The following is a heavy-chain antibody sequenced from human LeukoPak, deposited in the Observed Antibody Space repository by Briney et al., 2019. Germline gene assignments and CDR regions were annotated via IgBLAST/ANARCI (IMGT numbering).Heavy chain of an antibody. CDR3: AGSYYKGPYYYYYYMDV. CDR1: GFTFSSYG. J-gene: IGHJ6*03. CDR2: IRYDGSNK. V-gene: IGHV3-30*02. Sequence: GGSLRLSCAASGFTFSSYGMHWVRQAPGKGLEWVAFIRYDGSNKYYADSVKGRFTISRDNSKNTLYLQMNSLRAEDTAVYYCAGSYYKGPYYYYYYMDVWGKGTTVTISS. D-gene: IGHD3-10*01.